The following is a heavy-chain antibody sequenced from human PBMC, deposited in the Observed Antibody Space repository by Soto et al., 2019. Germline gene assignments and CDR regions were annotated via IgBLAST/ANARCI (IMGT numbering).Heavy chain of an antibody. V-gene: IGHV4-61*01. J-gene: IGHJ5*02. D-gene: IGHD4-4*01. Sequence: SETLSLTCTVSGGSVSSGIYYWSWIRQPPGKGLEWIGYIYYSGSTNYNPSLKSRVTISVDTSKNQFSLKLSSVTAADTAVYYCARGPYSNYFNWFDPWGQGTLVTVSS. CDR2: IYYSGST. CDR1: GGSVSSGIYY. CDR3: ARGPYSNYFNWFDP.